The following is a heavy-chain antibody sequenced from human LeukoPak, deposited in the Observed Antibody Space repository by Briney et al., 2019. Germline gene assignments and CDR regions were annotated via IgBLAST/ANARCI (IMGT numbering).Heavy chain of an antibody. CDR2: ISAYNGNT. V-gene: IGHV1-18*01. CDR3: ARGPKYYDILTGYYKRVGFDY. CDR1: GYTFTSYG. D-gene: IGHD3-9*01. J-gene: IGHJ4*02. Sequence: ASVKVSCKASGYTFTSYGISWVRQAPGQGLEWMGWISAYNGNTNYAQKLQGRVTMTTDTSTSTAYMELRSLRSDDTAVCYCARGPKYYDILTGYYKRVGFDYWGQGTLVTVSS.